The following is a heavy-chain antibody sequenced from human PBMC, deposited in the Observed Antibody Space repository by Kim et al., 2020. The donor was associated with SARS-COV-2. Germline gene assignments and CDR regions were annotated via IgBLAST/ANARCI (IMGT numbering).Heavy chain of an antibody. V-gene: IGHV3-7*03. Sequence: GSLRLSCAASGFTFSSYWMSWVRQAPGKGLEWVANIKQDGSEKYYVDSVKGRFTISRDNAKNSLYLQMNSLRAEDTAVYYCARDSVAAGTSDYYYGMDVWGQGTTVTVSS. CDR3: ARDSVAAGTSDYYYGMDV. J-gene: IGHJ6*02. D-gene: IGHD6-13*01. CDR2: IKQDGSEK. CDR1: GFTFSSYW.